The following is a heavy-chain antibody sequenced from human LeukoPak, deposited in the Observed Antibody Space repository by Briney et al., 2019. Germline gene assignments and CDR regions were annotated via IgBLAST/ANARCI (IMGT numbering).Heavy chain of an antibody. D-gene: IGHD4-23*01. V-gene: IGHV4-31*03. CDR2: IHNSRGT. CDR3: GKVGGNSNS. CDR1: GGSITSDIFY. J-gene: IGHJ4*02. Sequence: SETLSLTCSVSGGSITSDIFYWNWIRQHPGKGLEWIVSIHNSRGTSYNPSLESRLTISVDTSENQFFLKMSSVTAADTAMYYCGKVGGNSNSWGQGILVTVSS.